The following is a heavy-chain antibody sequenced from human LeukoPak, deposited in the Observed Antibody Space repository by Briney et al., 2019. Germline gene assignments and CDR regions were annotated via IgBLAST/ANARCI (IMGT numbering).Heavy chain of an antibody. CDR3: ARVQWELRGVGSYFEY. Sequence: PGGSRRLSCVVSGFTFSSYWMSWVRQAPGKGLEWVANIKQDGSEKYYVDSVKGRFTMSRDNAKNSLYLQMNSLRAEDTAVYYCARVQWELRGVGSYFEYWGQGALVTVSS. V-gene: IGHV3-7*01. CDR1: GFTFSSYW. CDR2: IKQDGSEK. D-gene: IGHD1-26*01. J-gene: IGHJ4*02.